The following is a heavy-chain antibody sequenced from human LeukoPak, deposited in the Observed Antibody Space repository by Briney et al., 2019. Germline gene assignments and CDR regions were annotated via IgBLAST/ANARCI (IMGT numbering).Heavy chain of an antibody. D-gene: IGHD2-8*01. V-gene: IGHV3-64D*09. J-gene: IGHJ4*02. CDR3: VKDKWIDH. CDR1: GFTFSSYT. Sequence: GGSLRLSCSVSGFTFSSYTMHWVRQAPGKGLEYVSYININGGRTYYADSVKGRFTISRDNSKNMVYLQMSSLRAEDTAVYYCVKDKWIDHWGQGTLVTVSS. CDR2: ININGGRT.